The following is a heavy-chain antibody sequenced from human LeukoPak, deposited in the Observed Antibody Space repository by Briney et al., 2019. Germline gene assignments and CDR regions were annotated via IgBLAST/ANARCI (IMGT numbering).Heavy chain of an antibody. CDR2: IYYSGNT. CDR1: GGSVSSGSYY. V-gene: IGHV4-61*01. D-gene: IGHD5-18*01. CDR3: ARHSYGKSLDC. J-gene: IGHJ4*02. Sequence: PSQTLSLTCTVSGGSVSSGSYYWSWIRQPPGKGLEWIGYIYYSGNTNYNPSLKSRVTISVDTSKNQFSLKLNSVTAADTAVYYCARHSYGKSLDCWGQGTLVTVSS.